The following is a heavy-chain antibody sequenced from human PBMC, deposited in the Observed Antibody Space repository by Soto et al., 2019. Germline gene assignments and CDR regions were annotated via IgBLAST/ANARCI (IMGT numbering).Heavy chain of an antibody. J-gene: IGHJ4*02. CDR1: GYTFTSYG. CDR2: ISAYNGNP. V-gene: IGHV1-18*01. CDR3: ARDRVSATATFDY. Sequence: QVQLVQSGAEVKKHGASVKVSCKDSGYTFTSYGISWVRQAPGQGLEWMGWISAYNGNPNYAQRLQGRVTMTTDTVTSSAYMESRRLRSADTAVYYCARDRVSATATFDYGGQGTLVTVSS.